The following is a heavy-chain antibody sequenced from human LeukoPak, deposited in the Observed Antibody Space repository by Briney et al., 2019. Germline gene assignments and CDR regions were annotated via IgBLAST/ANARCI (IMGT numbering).Heavy chain of an antibody. Sequence: SETLSLTCTVSGGSISSGGYYWSWIRQHPGKGLEWIGYIYYSGSTYYNPSLKSRVTISVDTSKNQFSLKLSSVTAADTAVYYCARDDEGLEDAFDNWGQGTMVTVSS. V-gene: IGHV4-31*03. D-gene: IGHD3-3*01. CDR1: GGSISSGGYY. CDR3: ARDDEGLEDAFDN. J-gene: IGHJ3*02. CDR2: IYYSGST.